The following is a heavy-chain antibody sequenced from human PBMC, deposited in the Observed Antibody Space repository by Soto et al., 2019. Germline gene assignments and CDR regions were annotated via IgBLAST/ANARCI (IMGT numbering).Heavy chain of an antibody. CDR1: GFTFRNYG. CDR3: AKDLVVDTAMVYGMDV. CDR2: ISYDGSNK. V-gene: IGHV3-30*18. J-gene: IGHJ6*02. Sequence: VQLLESGGGLVQPGGSLRLSCAASGFTFRNYGMHWVRQAPGKGLEWVAVISYDGSNKYYADSVKGRFTISRDNSKNTLYLQMNSLRAEDTAVYYCAKDLVVDTAMVYGMDVWGQGTTVTVSS. D-gene: IGHD5-18*01.